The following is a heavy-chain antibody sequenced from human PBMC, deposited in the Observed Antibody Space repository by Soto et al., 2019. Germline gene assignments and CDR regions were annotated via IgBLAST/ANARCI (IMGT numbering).Heavy chain of an antibody. J-gene: IGHJ6*03. CDR1: GDSISSNSAA. D-gene: IGHD1-7*01. CDR2: TYYRSRWYN. Sequence: SQTLSLTCAISGDSISSNSAAWDWIRLSPSRGLEWLARTYYRSRWYNDYAVSVRSRITVNPDTSKNQFSLQLTSVTPEDTAVYYCAGTTSHQWYYMDVWGKGTTVTVSS. CDR3: AGTTSHQWYYMDV. V-gene: IGHV6-1*01.